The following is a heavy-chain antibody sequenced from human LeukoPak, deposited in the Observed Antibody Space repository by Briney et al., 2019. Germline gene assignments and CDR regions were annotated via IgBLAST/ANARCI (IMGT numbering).Heavy chain of an antibody. CDR2: INPNTGGT. V-gene: IGHV1-2*02. CDR1: GDTFTRYY. J-gene: IGHJ5*02. CDR3: ARGEVSFDP. Sequence: ASVNVSCKTSGDTFTRYYMHGVRPAPGQGLEGMGWINPNTGGTYYAQKCQGRVTMTWDTSIITAYMELGRLTSDHTAVYDCARGEVSFDPWGQGTLVTVSS. D-gene: IGHD5/OR15-5a*01.